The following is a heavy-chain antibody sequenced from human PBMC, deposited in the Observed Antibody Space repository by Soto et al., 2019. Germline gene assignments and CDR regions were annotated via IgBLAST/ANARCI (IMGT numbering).Heavy chain of an antibody. D-gene: IGHD4-4*01. V-gene: IGHV4-39*01. CDR1: AGSIISSSYY. CDR2: IYYSGST. Sequence: SETLCLTCTVSAGSIISSSYYWGWIRQPPGKGLEWIGSIYYSGSTYYNPSLKSRVTISVDTSKNQFSLKLSSVTAADTAVYYCARTLQLGNWFDPWGQGTLVPVSS. CDR3: ARTLQLGNWFDP. J-gene: IGHJ5*02.